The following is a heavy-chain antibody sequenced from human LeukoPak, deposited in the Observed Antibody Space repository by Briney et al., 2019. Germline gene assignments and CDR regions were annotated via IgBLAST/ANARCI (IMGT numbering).Heavy chain of an antibody. CDR2: IDGSSRYL. CDR3: VRAYSRGYSDDFDY. D-gene: IGHD3-22*01. Sequence: PGGSLRLSCAASGFTFSDDYMSWMRQAPGKGLEGVSYIDGSSRYLYYADSVKGRFTISRDNAENSLFLQMNSLRGEDTAVYYCVRAYSRGYSDDFDYWGQGTLVTVSS. J-gene: IGHJ4*02. CDR1: GFTFSDDY. V-gene: IGHV3-11*01.